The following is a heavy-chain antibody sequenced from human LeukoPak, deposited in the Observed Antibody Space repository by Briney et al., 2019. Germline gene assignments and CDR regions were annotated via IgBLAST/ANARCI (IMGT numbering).Heavy chain of an antibody. D-gene: IGHD3-10*01. J-gene: IGHJ2*01. Sequence: GGSLRLSCAASGFTFSSYAMSWVRQAPGKGLEWVSAISGSGGSTYYADSVKGRFTISRDNSKNTLYLQMNSLRAEDTAVYYCAKDRLWFGEYWYFDLWGRGTLVTVSS. CDR3: AKDRLWFGEYWYFDL. V-gene: IGHV3-23*01. CDR1: GFTFSSYA. CDR2: ISGSGGST.